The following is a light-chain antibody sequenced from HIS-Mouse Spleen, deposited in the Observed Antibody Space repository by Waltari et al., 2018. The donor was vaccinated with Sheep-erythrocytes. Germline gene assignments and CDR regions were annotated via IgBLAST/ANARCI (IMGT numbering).Light chain of an antibody. Sequence: SYVLTQPPSVSVAPGQTARITCGGNNIGSNSVHWYQQKPGQAPVLVVYDDSDRPSGIPERFSGSNSGNTATLTISGTQAMDEADYYCQAWDSSTVVFGGGTKLTVL. V-gene: IGLV3-21*02. J-gene: IGLJ2*01. CDR3: QAWDSSTVV. CDR2: DDS. CDR1: NIGSNS.